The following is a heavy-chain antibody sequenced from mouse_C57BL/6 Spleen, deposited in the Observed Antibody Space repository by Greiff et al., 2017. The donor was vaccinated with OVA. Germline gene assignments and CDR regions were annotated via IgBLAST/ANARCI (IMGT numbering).Heavy chain of an antibody. V-gene: IGHV5-16*01. CDR3: ARESTGTVDY. Sequence: EVKLVESEGGLVQPGSSMKLSCTASGFTFSDYYMAWVRQVPEKGLEWVANINYDGSSTYYLDSLKSRFIISRDNAKNILYLQMSSLKSEDTATYYCARESTGTVDYWGQGTTLTVSS. D-gene: IGHD4-1*02. J-gene: IGHJ2*01. CDR2: INYDGSST. CDR1: GFTFSDYY.